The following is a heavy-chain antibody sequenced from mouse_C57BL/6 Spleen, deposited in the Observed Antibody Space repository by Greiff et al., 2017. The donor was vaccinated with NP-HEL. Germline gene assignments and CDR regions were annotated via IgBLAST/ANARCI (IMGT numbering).Heavy chain of an antibody. Sequence: VMLVESGPELVKPGASVKISCKASGYAFSSSWLNWVKQRPGKGLVWIGRIYPGDGDTNYNGKFKGKATLTADKSSSTAYMQLSSLTSEDSAVYFCARWGGNGYYAMDYWGQGTSVTVSS. CDR3: ARWGGNGYYAMDY. J-gene: IGHJ4*01. D-gene: IGHD2-1*01. CDR2: IYPGDGDT. V-gene: IGHV1-82*01. CDR1: GYAFSSSW.